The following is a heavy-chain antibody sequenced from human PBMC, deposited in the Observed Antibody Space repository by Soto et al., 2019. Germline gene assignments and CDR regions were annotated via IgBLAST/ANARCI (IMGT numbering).Heavy chain of an antibody. V-gene: IGHV6-1*01. CDR3: SRMRWGGRLDV. J-gene: IGHJ6*02. CDR2: TYYRSKGYN. D-gene: IGHD3-10*01. Sequence: SETLSLTCAISGDIVFSGSVTWNWIRQSPLRGLEWLGRTYYRSKGYNDYTVSVKSRITISPDTSKSQFSLQLSSVTPDDTAVYYCSRMRWGGRLDVWGQGTTVTVSS. CDR1: GDIVFSGSVT.